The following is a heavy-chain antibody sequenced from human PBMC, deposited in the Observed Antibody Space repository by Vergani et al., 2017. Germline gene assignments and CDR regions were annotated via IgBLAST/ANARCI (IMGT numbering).Heavy chain of an antibody. Sequence: EVQLVQSGAEVKKPGESLKISCKGSGYSFTSYWIGWVRQMPGKGLEWMGIIYPGDSDTRYSPSFQGQVTISAEKSISTAYLQWSSLKASDTAMYYCARVPGRYSSSHGWFDPWGQGTLVTVSS. CDR3: ARVPGRYSSSHGWFDP. V-gene: IGHV5-51*01. D-gene: IGHD6-13*01. CDR2: IYPGDSDT. J-gene: IGHJ5*02. CDR1: GYSFTSYW.